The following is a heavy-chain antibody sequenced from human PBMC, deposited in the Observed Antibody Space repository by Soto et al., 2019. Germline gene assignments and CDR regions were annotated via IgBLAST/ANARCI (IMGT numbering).Heavy chain of an antibody. V-gene: IGHV4-59*11. CDR2: IYYSGST. J-gene: IGHJ6*04. D-gene: IGHD1-26*01. CDR3: ARDRGPMDV. Sequence: SETLSVTWTVAGGSISDLGGIWLRQPPGKGLEWIGYIYYSGSTNYNPSLKSRVTISVDTSKNQFSLKLSSVTAADTAVYYCARDRGPMDVWGKGTTVTVSS. CDR1: GGSISDLG.